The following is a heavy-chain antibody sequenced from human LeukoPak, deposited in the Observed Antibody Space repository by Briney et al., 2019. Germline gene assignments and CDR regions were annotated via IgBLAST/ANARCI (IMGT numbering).Heavy chain of an antibody. CDR1: GYTFTGYY. J-gene: IGHJ4*02. D-gene: IGHD6-13*01. CDR2: INPNSGGT. Sequence: PGASVKVSCKASGYTFTGYYMHWVRQAPGQGLEWMGWINPNSGGTNYAQKFQGRVTMTRDTSISTAYMELSRLRSDDTAVYYCARARPRRGVIAAAGLFDYWGQGTLVTVSS. V-gene: IGHV1-2*02. CDR3: ARARPRRGVIAAAGLFDY.